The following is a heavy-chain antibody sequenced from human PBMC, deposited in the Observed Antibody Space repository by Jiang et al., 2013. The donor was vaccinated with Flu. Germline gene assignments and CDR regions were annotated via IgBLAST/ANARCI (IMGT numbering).Heavy chain of an antibody. CDR2: IFSNDEK. J-gene: IGHJ4*02. V-gene: IGHV2-26*01. CDR1: GFSLSTSGMG. D-gene: IGHD6-13*01. Sequence: KPTQTLTLTCTFSGFSLSTSGMGVGWIRQPPGKALEWLAHIFSNDEKSYSTSLKNRLTISKDTSKSQVVLTMTNMDPVDTATYYCAPAVGTGWYYFDYWGQGTLVTVSS. CDR3: APAVGTGWYYFDY.